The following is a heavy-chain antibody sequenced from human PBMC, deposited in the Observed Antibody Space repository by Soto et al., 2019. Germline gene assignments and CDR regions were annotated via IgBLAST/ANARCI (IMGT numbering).Heavy chain of an antibody. Sequence: GGSLRLSCAASGFTFSSFWRHWVRQTPGKGLEWVSLIGEGGTTTYYADSVKGRFTISRDNSANTLFLEMYSLRAEDTAVYYCARYIPGVRYYGMDVWGQGTTVTVSS. D-gene: IGHD2-2*01. J-gene: IGHJ6*02. CDR3: ARYIPGVRYYGMDV. V-gene: IGHV3-74*01. CDR1: GFTFSSFW. CDR2: IGEGGTTT.